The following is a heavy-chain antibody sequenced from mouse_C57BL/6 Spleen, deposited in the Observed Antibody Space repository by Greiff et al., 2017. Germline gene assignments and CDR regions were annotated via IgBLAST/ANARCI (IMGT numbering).Heavy chain of an antibody. D-gene: IGHD2-3*01. Sequence: EVKLQESGPGLVKPSPSLSLTCTVTGYSITSGYDWHWIRHFPGNKLEWVGYISYSGSTNYNPSLKSRISIPHDTSKNHYFLKLNSVTTEDTATYYCASWDGYFDYWGQGTSVTVSS. CDR2: ISYSGST. J-gene: IGHJ4*01. V-gene: IGHV3-1*01. CDR3: ASWDGYFDY. CDR1: GYSITSGYD.